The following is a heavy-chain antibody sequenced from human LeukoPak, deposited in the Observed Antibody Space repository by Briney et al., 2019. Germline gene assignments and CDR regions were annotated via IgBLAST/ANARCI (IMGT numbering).Heavy chain of an antibody. Sequence: GGSLRLSCAASGFTVSSNYMSWVRQAPGKGLEWVSVIYSGGSTYYADSVKGRFTISRDNAKNSLYLQMNSLRAEDTAVYYCARDRFDNSFDYWGQGTLVTVSS. V-gene: IGHV3-66*01. J-gene: IGHJ4*02. CDR1: GFTVSSNY. CDR2: IYSGGST. CDR3: ARDRFDNSFDY. D-gene: IGHD2/OR15-2a*01.